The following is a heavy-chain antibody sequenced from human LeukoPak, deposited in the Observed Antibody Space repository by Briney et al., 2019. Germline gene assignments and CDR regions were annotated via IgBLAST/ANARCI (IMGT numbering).Heavy chain of an antibody. D-gene: IGHD3-22*01. CDR2: INHSGST. Sequence: SETLSLTCAVYGGSFSGYYWSWIRQPPGKGLEWIGEINHSGSTNYNPSLKSRVTISVDTSKNQFSLKLSSVTAADTAVYYCARRNYYDSSGYQYYFDYWGQGTLVTVSS. V-gene: IGHV4-34*01. J-gene: IGHJ4*02. CDR1: GGSFSGYY. CDR3: ARRNYYDSSGYQYYFDY.